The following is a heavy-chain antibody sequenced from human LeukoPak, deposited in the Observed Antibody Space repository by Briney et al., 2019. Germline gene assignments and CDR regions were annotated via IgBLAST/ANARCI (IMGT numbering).Heavy chain of an antibody. CDR3: GKYLQTTVGANDY. CDR1: GFTFSSYP. CDR2: ISGSGGAT. Sequence: GGSLRLSCATSGFTFSSYPMNWVRQAPGKGLEWVSVISGSGGATFYGDSVQGRFTISRDNSRDTLYLQMNSLTAEDTAVYYCGKYLQTTVGANDYWGQGTLVTVSS. D-gene: IGHD1-26*01. J-gene: IGHJ4*02. V-gene: IGHV3-23*01.